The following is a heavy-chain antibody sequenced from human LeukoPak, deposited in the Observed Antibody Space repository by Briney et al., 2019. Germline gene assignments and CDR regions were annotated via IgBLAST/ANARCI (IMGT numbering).Heavy chain of an antibody. CDR2: IYYSGST. D-gene: IGHD6-25*01. V-gene: IGHV4-59*01. Sequence: SETLSLTCTVSGGSISSYYWSWIRQPPGKGLEWIGYIYYSGSTNYNPSLKSRVTISVDTSKNQFSLKLSSVTAADTAVYYCARSLPWQREEGWFDPWGQGTLVTVSS. J-gene: IGHJ5*02. CDR1: GGSISSYY. CDR3: ARSLPWQREEGWFDP.